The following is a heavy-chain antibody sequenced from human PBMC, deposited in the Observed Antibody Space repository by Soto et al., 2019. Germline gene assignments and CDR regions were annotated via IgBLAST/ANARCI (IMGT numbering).Heavy chain of an antibody. J-gene: IGHJ6*02. CDR3: ARDPHAQKAGTFFGSGSYYYYGMDV. CDR2: IYYSEST. Sequence: SETLSLTCTVSGGSISSGGYYWSWIRQHPGKGLEWIGYIYYSESTYYNPSLKSRVTISVDTSKNQFSLKLSSVTAADTAVYYCARDPHAQKAGTFFGSGSYYYYGMDVWGQGTTVTVSS. CDR1: GGSISSGGYY. V-gene: IGHV4-31*03. D-gene: IGHD3-3*01.